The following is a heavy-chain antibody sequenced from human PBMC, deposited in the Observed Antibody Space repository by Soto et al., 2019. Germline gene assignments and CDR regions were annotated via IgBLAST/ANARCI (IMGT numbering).Heavy chain of an antibody. D-gene: IGHD6-13*01. J-gene: IGHJ4*02. CDR1: GFTFSSYG. Sequence: PGGSLRLSCAASGFTFSSYGMHWVRQAPGKGLEWVAVISYDGSNKYYADSVKGRFTISRDNSKNTLYLQMNSLRAEDTAVYYCAKDRGEQQLVPDHWGQGTLVTVSS. CDR2: ISYDGSNK. CDR3: AKDRGEQQLVPDH. V-gene: IGHV3-30*18.